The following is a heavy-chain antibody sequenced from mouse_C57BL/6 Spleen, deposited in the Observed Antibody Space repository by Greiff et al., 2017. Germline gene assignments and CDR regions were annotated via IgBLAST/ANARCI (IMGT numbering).Heavy chain of an antibody. V-gene: IGHV5-9*01. CDR1: GFTFSSYT. J-gene: IGHJ3*01. Sequence: EVKLMESGGGLVKPGGSLKLSCAASGFTFSSYTMSWVRQTPEKRLEWVATISGGGGNTYYPDSVKGRFTISRDNAKNTLYLQMSSLRSEGTALYYCARQDFAYWGQGTLVTVSA. CDR2: ISGGGGNT. CDR3: ARQDFAY.